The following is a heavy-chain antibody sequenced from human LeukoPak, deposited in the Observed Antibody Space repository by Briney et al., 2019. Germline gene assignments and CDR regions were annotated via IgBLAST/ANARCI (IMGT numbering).Heavy chain of an antibody. CDR2: IYYSGST. D-gene: IGHD3-22*01. Sequence: SETLSLTCTVSGGSISSYYWSWIRQPPGKGLEWIGYIYYSGSTNYNPSLKSRVTISVDTSKNQFSLKLSSVTAADTAVYYCARDRILGPDSSGYYYGGWFDPWGQGTLVTVSS. V-gene: IGHV4-59*01. CDR3: ARDRILGPDSSGYYYGGWFDP. CDR1: GGSISSYY. J-gene: IGHJ5*02.